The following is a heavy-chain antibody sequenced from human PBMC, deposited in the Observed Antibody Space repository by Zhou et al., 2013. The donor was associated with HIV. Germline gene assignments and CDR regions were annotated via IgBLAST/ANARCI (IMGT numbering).Heavy chain of an antibody. D-gene: IGHD3-10*01. J-gene: IGHJ3*02. Sequence: QVQLVQSGAEVKKPGASVKVSCQASGYAFTSYDINWVRQATGQGLEWMGWMNPNSGSTGYAQKFQGRVTITTDESTSTAYMELSSLRSEDTAVYYCARDREGYYRDAFDIWGQGTMVTVSS. V-gene: IGHV1-8*01. CDR1: GYAFTSYD. CDR2: MNPNSGST. CDR3: ARDREGYYRDAFDI.